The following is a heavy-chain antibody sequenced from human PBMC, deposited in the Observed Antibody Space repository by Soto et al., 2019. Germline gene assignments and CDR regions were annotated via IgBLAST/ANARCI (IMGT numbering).Heavy chain of an antibody. CDR1: GGSISSSSYY. D-gene: IGHD5-18*01. CDR2: IYYSGST. CDR3: ARHDRGYSYGHNWFDP. V-gene: IGHV4-39*01. Sequence: SETLSLTCTVSGGSISSSSYYWGWIRQPPGKGLEWIGSIYYSGSTYYNPSLKSRVTTSVDTSKNQFSLKLSSVTAADTAVYYCARHDRGYSYGHNWFDPWGQGTLVTVS. J-gene: IGHJ5*02.